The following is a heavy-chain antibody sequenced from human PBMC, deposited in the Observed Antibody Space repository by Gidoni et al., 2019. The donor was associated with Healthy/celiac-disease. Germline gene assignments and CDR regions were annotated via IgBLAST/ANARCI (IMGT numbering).Heavy chain of an antibody. CDR3: ASLGGFLEWFLYSPYYYGMDV. Sequence: QVQLVQSGAEVKKPGSSVKVSCKASGGTFSSYAIRWVRQAPGQGLEWMGGIIPIFGTANYAQKFQGRVTITADESTSTAYMELSSLISEDTAVYYCASLGGFLEWFLYSPYYYGMDVWGQGTTVTVSS. D-gene: IGHD3-3*01. CDR2: IIPIFGTA. CDR1: GGTFSSYA. J-gene: IGHJ6*02. V-gene: IGHV1-69*01.